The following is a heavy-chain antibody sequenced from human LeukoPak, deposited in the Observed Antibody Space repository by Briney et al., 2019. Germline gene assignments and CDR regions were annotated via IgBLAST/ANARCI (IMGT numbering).Heavy chain of an antibody. V-gene: IGHV3-23*01. D-gene: IGHD4-17*01. CDR1: GFTFSAYA. CDR3: ARDPNGDYIGAFDM. Sequence: GGSLRLSCTASGFTFSAYAMMWVRRAPGKGPEWVSAIRGGGTSEFYADSVKGRFRISRDNSKDTLFLQMNSLRAEDTAVYYCARDPNGDYIGAFDMWGPGTMVTVSS. J-gene: IGHJ3*02. CDR2: IRGGGTSE.